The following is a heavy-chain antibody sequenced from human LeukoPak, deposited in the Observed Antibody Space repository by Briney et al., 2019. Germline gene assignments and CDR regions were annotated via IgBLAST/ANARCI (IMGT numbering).Heavy chain of an antibody. CDR3: AKAANYYDSSGYQDESFHNWFDP. D-gene: IGHD3-22*01. CDR2: ISAGGDTT. Sequence: GGSLRLSCAATGFTFSSYAMTWVRQAPGKGLEWVSGISAGGDTTYYADSVKGRFTISRDNSKNTLYLQMNSPRAEDTAVYYCAKAANYYDSSGYQDESFHNWFDPWGQGTLVTVSS. J-gene: IGHJ5*02. V-gene: IGHV3-23*01. CDR1: GFTFSSYA.